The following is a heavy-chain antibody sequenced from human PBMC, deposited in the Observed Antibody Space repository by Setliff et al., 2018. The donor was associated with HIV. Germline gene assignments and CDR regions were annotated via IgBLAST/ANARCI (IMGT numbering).Heavy chain of an antibody. CDR3: ARNVFLWFGDGRNYFDY. J-gene: IGHJ4*02. Sequence: SETLSLTCTVSGGTISSGGHYWSWIRQHPGKGLEWIGYIYYSGNTYYNPSLKSRVTISVDTSKNQFSLKMSSVTAADTAVYYCARNVFLWFGDGRNYFDYWGQGTLVTVSS. CDR1: GGTISSGGHY. CDR2: IYYSGNT. D-gene: IGHD3-10*01. V-gene: IGHV4-31*03.